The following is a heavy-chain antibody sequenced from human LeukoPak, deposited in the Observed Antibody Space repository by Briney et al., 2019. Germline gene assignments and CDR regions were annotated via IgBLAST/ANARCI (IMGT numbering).Heavy chain of an antibody. CDR2: ISGSGGST. V-gene: IGHV3-23*01. Sequence: GGSLRLSCAASGFTFSSYAMSWVRQAPGKGLEWVSAISGSGGSTYYADSVKGRFTISRDNSKNTLYLQMNSLRAEDTAIYYCAMDPGRQLVGYWGQGTLVTVSS. CDR3: AMDPGRQLVGY. D-gene: IGHD6-6*01. J-gene: IGHJ4*02. CDR1: GFTFSSYA.